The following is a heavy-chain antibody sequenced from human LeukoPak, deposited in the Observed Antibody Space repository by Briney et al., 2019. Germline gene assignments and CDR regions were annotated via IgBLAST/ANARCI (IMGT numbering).Heavy chain of an antibody. CDR3: ARDKLQLYFDY. J-gene: IGHJ4*02. V-gene: IGHV3-7*01. CDR1: GFTFSSYW. Sequence: GGSLRLSCAASGFTFSSYWMSWVRQAPGKGQEWVANIKQDGSEKYYVDSVKGRFTISRDNAKNSLYLQMNSLRAEDTAVYYCARDKLQLYFDYWGQGTLVTVSS. CDR2: IKQDGSEK. D-gene: IGHD5-18*01.